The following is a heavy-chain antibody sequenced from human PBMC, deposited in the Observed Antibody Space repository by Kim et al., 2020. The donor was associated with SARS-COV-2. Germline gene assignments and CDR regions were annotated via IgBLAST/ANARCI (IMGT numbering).Heavy chain of an antibody. J-gene: IGHJ4*02. D-gene: IGHD3-10*01. CDR2: ISAYNGNT. Sequence: ASVKVSCKASGYTFTSYGISWVRQAPGQGLEWMGWISAYNGNTNFAQKLQDRVTMTTDTSTSTAYMELRSLRSDDTAVYYCASSTGPWFGELLFDYWGQGTLVTVSS. CDR3: ASSTGPWFGELLFDY. CDR1: GYTFTSYG. V-gene: IGHV1-18*01.